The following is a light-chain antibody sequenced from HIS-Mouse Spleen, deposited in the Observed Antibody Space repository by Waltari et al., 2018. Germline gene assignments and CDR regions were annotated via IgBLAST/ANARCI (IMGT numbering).Light chain of an antibody. CDR3: SSYTSSSTYV. CDR1: SRYVGAYNY. Sequence: QSALTQPASVSGSPGQSITISCPGTSRYVGAYNYVPRYQQHPGKAPKLMIYEVSNRPSGVSNRFSGSKSGNTASLTISGLQAEDEADYYCSSYTSSSTYVFGTGTKVTVL. J-gene: IGLJ1*01. CDR2: EVS. V-gene: IGLV2-14*01.